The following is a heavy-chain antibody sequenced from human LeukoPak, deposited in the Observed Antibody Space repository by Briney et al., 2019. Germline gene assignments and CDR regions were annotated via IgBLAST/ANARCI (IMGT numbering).Heavy chain of an antibody. D-gene: IGHD5-18*01. CDR1: GGSVSSNSAA. CDR2: TYYRSEWYN. CDR3: ARDDYSYGLDY. J-gene: IGHJ4*02. V-gene: IGHV6-1*01. Sequence: SQTLSLTRAISGGSVSSNSAAWNWLRQSPSRGLEWLGRTYYRSEWYNDYVVSVKSRITINPDTTKNQYILQMNSMTPEDTAVYFCARDDYSYGLDYWGQGTLVTVSS.